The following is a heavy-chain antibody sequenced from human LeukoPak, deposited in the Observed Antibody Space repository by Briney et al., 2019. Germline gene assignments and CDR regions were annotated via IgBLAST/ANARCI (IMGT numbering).Heavy chain of an antibody. CDR1: GFTFDDYA. CDR2: ISWNSGSI. V-gene: IGHV3-9*01. D-gene: IGHD4-17*01. CDR3: AKAGLSVTTTYLDY. J-gene: IGHJ4*02. Sequence: GGSLRLSCAASGFTFDDYAMPWVRQAPGKGLEWVSGISWNSGSIGYADSVKGRFTISRDNAENSLYLQMNSLRAEDTALYYCAKAGLSVTTTYLDYWGQGTLVTVSS.